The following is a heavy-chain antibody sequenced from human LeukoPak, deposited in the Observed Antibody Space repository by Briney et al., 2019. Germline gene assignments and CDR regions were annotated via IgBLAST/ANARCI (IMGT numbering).Heavy chain of an antibody. CDR3: ARAGTNYYDSSGYYSGFDY. CDR2: IYYSGST. Sequence: SQTLSLTCTVSVGSISSGDYYWSWIRQPPGKGLEWIGYIYYSGSTYYNPSLKSRVTISVDTSKNQFSLKLSSVTAADTAVYYCARAGTNYYDSSGYYSGFDYWGQGTLVTVS. J-gene: IGHJ4*02. V-gene: IGHV4-30-4*08. CDR1: VGSISSGDYY. D-gene: IGHD3-22*01.